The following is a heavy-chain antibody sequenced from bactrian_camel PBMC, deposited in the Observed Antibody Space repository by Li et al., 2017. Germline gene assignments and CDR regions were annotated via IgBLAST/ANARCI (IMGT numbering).Heavy chain of an antibody. CDR1: GFTFDDSD. J-gene: IGHJ4*01. Sequence: HVQLVESGGGSVQAGGSLRLSCTRSGFTFDDSDMAWYRQGPGNECELVSSINTRGITYYADSVKGRFTISLDKAKNTLYLQMTNLKPQDTAMYYCAADREDVWYDEACRVVAPRVGYWGQGTQVTVS. D-gene: IGHD7*01. CDR3: AADREDVWYDEACRVVAPRVGY. CDR2: INTRGIT. V-gene: IGHV3S55*01.